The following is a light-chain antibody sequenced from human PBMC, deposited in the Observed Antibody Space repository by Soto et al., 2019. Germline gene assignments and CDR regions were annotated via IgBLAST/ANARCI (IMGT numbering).Light chain of an antibody. J-gene: IGKJ4*01. CDR2: DAS. CDR1: QSVSTY. Sequence: EIVLTQSPATLSLSQGERATLSCRASQSVSTYLAWYQQMPGQAPRLLIYDASYRASGIPARFSGGGSGTDFTLTISRLEPEDSAVYYCQQCTKSQTTFGGGTRVEIK. V-gene: IGKV3-11*01. CDR3: QQCTKSQTT.